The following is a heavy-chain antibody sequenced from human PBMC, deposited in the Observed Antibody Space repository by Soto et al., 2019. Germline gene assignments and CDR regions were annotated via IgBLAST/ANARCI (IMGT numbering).Heavy chain of an antibody. CDR2: IYYSGST. CDR1: GGSISSGGYY. D-gene: IGHD1-20*01. Sequence: SETLSLTCTVSGGSISSGGYYWSWIRQHPGKGLEWIGYIYYSGSTYYNPSLKSRVTISVDTSKNQFSLKLSSVTAADTAVYYCARDRITGTRWGYYFDYWGQGTLVTVSS. CDR3: ARDRITGTRWGYYFDY. J-gene: IGHJ4*02. V-gene: IGHV4-31*03.